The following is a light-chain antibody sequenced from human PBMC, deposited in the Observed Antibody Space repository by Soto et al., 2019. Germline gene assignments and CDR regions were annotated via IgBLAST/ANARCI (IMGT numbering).Light chain of an antibody. CDR1: QSISRY. CDR2: AAS. V-gene: IGKV1-39*01. J-gene: IGKJ2*01. CDR3: QQFHTTPYT. Sequence: DIQMTQSPSSLSASVGDRVTITCRASQSISRYLNWYQQQPGKAPKLLISAASSLQSRVPSRFSGSGSGTDFTLTVSSLQHEDSATYYCQQFHTTPYTFGQGTKLEIK.